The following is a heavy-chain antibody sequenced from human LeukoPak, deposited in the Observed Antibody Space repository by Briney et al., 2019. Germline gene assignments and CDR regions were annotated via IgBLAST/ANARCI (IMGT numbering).Heavy chain of an antibody. CDR1: GFTFSSYS. Sequence: GGSLRLSCAASGFTFSSYSMNWVRQAPGKGLAWVSYISSTSTTIYYADSVRGRFTISRDNAENSLYLQMNSLRDEDTAVYYCARGGYEFDYWGQGTLATVSS. CDR3: ARGGYEFDY. V-gene: IGHV3-48*02. D-gene: IGHD5-12*01. CDR2: ISSTSTTI. J-gene: IGHJ4*02.